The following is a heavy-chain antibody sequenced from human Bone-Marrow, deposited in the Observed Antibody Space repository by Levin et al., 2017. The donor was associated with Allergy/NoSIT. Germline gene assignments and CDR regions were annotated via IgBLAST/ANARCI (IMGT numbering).Heavy chain of an antibody. V-gene: IGHV3-74*01. Sequence: GGSLRLSCAASGFTFSDYWMHWVRQAPGKGLEWVSRVISDGSSATYADSVKGRFTTSRDNAKNTLFLQMNSLRAEDTAVYFCVRDARYVPDYWGQGTPVTVSS. CDR2: VISDGSSA. J-gene: IGHJ4*02. CDR1: GFTFSDYW. D-gene: IGHD3-16*01. CDR3: VRDARYVPDY.